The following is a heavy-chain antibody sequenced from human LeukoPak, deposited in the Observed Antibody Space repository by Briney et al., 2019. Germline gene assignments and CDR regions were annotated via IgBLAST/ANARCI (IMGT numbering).Heavy chain of an antibody. D-gene: IGHD6-25*01. V-gene: IGHV3-23*01. CDR2: ISAGGDPT. J-gene: IGHJ4*02. Sequence: GGSLRLSCAASGFTFSSYAMSWVRQAPGEGLEWVSGISAGGDPTYTADSVRGRFTISRDNSNNTLYLQMNTLTAEDTAVYYCAAISYSGTWPVGYWGQGILVTVTA. CDR1: GFTFSSYA. CDR3: AAISYSGTWPVGY.